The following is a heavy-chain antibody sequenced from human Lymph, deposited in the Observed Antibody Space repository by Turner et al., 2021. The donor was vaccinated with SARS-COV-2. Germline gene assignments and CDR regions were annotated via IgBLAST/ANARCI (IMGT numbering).Heavy chain of an antibody. CDR1: ELTVSSNY. V-gene: IGHV3-53*04. D-gene: IGHD5-18*01. Sequence: EVQLVESGGGLVQPGGSLRLSCAASELTVSSNYRTWVRQAPGKGLEWVSVIYSGGSTYYADSVKGRFTISRHNSKTTLYLQMNSLRAEDTAVYYCARDLDTAGGMDVWGQGTTVTVSS. CDR3: ARDLDTAGGMDV. J-gene: IGHJ6*02. CDR2: IYSGGST.